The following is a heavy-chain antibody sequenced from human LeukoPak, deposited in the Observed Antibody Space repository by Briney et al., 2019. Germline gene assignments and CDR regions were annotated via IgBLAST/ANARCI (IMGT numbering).Heavy chain of an antibody. D-gene: IGHD3-9*01. Sequence: ASVKVSCKASGYTFTGYYMHWVRQAPGQGLEWMGWINPNSGGTNYAQKFQGWVTMTRDTSISTAYMELSRLRSDDTAVYYCARVLGNYDILTGHYVPEAFDIWGQGTMVTVSS. CDR2: INPNSGGT. J-gene: IGHJ3*02. V-gene: IGHV1-2*04. CDR3: ARVLGNYDILTGHYVPEAFDI. CDR1: GYTFTGYY.